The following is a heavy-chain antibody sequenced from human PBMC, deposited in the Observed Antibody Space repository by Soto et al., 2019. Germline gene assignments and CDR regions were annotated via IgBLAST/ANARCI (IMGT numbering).Heavy chain of an antibody. V-gene: IGHV3-48*03. Sequence: GGSLRLSCAASGFTFSSYEMNWVRQAPGKGLEWVSYIDRSGSPIYYADSVKGRFTISRDNAENSLYLQMHSLRVDDTAIYYCATKIFGTTYFGNWGRGALVTGSS. CDR3: ATKIFGTTYFGN. CDR1: GFTFSSYE. CDR2: IDRSGSPI. D-gene: IGHD1-7*01. J-gene: IGHJ4*02.